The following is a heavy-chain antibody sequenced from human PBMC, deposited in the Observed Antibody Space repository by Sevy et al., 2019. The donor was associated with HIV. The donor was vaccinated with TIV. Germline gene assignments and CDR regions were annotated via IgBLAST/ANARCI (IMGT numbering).Heavy chain of an antibody. D-gene: IGHD3-22*01. Sequence: GESLKISCAASGITFSGYAMNWVRQAPGKGLDWVSTIYGSAGVTYYAGSVKGRFTISRDNSKNTLFLQMNNLRAEDTAVYYCAGGRFDSTGSFDAFDIWGRGTLVTVSS. CDR1: GITFSGYA. CDR2: IYGSAGVT. CDR3: AGGRFDSTGSFDAFDI. V-gene: IGHV3-23*01. J-gene: IGHJ3*02.